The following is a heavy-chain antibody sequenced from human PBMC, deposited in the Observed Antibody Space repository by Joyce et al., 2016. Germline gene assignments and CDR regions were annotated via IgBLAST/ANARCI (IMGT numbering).Heavy chain of an antibody. Sequence: EVQLVESGGGLVKPGGSLRFSCAVSGFTLGRYSMNWVRQAPGKGLEWVSSSSSTGSYINYADSVKGRFTISRDNAKNSLYLRLNSRRAEDTAVYYCAREFVGSGYSYWGQGTLVTVSS. J-gene: IGHJ4*02. CDR3: AREFVGSGYSY. V-gene: IGHV3-21*01. D-gene: IGHD3-3*01. CDR2: SSSTGSYI. CDR1: GFTLGRYS.